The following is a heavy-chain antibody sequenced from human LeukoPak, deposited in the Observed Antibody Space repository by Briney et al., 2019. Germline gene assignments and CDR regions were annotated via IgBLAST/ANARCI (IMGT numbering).Heavy chain of an antibody. CDR1: GYTFTSYD. J-gene: IGHJ4*02. V-gene: IGHV1-8*01. CDR3: ARNWGLAQGYFDY. Sequence: GASVKVSCKASGYTFTSYDINWVRQATGQGLEWMGWMNPNSGNTGYAQKFQGRVTMTTNTSISTAYMELSSLRSEDTAVYYCARNWGLAQGYFDYWGQGTLVTVSS. D-gene: IGHD7-27*01. CDR2: MNPNSGNT.